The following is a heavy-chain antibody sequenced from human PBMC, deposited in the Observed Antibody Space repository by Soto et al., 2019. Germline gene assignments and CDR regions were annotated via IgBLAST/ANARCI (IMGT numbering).Heavy chain of an antibody. D-gene: IGHD2-2*01. CDR3: ARVLGYCSSTSCYAKADDAFDI. CDR1: GYTFTSYD. Sequence: ASVKVSCKASGYTFTSYDINWVRQATGQGLEWMGWMNPNSGNTGYAQKFQGRVTMTRNTSISTAYMEPSSLRSEDTAVYYCARVLGYCSSTSCYAKADDAFDIWGQGTMVTVSS. CDR2: MNPNSGNT. J-gene: IGHJ3*02. V-gene: IGHV1-8*01.